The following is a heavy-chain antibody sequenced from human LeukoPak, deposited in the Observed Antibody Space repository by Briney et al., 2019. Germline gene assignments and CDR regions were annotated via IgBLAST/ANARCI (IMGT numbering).Heavy chain of an antibody. CDR3: ATAPYDYVWGGY. Sequence: ASVKVSCKVSGYTLTELSMHWVRQAPGKGLEWMGGFDPEDGETIYAQKFQGRVTMTEDTSTDTAYMELSSLRSEDTAVYYCATAPYDYVWGGYWGQGTLVTVSS. V-gene: IGHV1-24*01. CDR1: GYTLTELS. CDR2: FDPEDGET. J-gene: IGHJ4*02. D-gene: IGHD3-16*01.